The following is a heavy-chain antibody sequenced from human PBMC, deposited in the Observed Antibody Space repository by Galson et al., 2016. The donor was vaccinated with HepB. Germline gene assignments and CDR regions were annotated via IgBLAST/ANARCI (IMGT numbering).Heavy chain of an antibody. Sequence: SLRLSCAASGFTVSAHYIAWVRQAPGKGLDWVSLTHIPGNTYYADSVRGRFTISRDKSKNTVYLQMNSLRPEDTAVYYCARDIRPRNYFYHYMDVWGRGTTVTVSS. CDR1: GFTVSAHY. CDR3: ARDIRPRNYFYHYMDV. D-gene: IGHD3-22*01. J-gene: IGHJ6*03. CDR2: THIPGNT. V-gene: IGHV3-66*03.